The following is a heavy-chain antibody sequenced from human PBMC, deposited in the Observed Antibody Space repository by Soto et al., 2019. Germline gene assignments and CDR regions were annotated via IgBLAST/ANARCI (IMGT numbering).Heavy chain of an antibody. Sequence: ASVQVSFKATGYTFTNYAMHWVRQAPGQRLEWMGWINAGNGNTKYSQKFQGRVTITRDTSASTAYMELSSLRSEDTAVYYCARGVRYFDWLLYPHSYYYGMDVWGQGTTVTVSS. CDR3: ARGVRYFDWLLYPHSYYYGMDV. V-gene: IGHV1-3*01. D-gene: IGHD3-9*01. CDR1: GYTFTNYA. CDR2: INAGNGNT. J-gene: IGHJ6*02.